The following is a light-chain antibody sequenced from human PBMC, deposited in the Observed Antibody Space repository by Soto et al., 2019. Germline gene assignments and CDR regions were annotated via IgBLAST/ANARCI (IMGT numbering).Light chain of an antibody. CDR2: GAS. Sequence: DIQMTQSPSSLSASVGDRVTITCRASQSIARHVNWYQQKRGRAPNLLIFGASTLQSGVPSRFSGSGSGTDFTLTISRLHPEDFATYFCQQLNTFPPFFTFGPGTKVDIK. CDR1: QSIARH. V-gene: IGKV1-39*01. J-gene: IGKJ3*01. CDR3: QQLNTFPPFFT.